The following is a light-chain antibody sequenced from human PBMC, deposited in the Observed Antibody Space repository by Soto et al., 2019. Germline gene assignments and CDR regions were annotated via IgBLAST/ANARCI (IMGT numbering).Light chain of an antibody. CDR3: QHYNNWPPWT. CDR2: GAS. V-gene: IGKV3-15*01. CDR1: QSVSSN. Sequence: EIIMTQSPTTLSVSPGERATLSRRASQSVSSNLARYQQKPGQAPRLLIYGASTRATGIPARFSGSGSGTDFTLTISSLQSEDFAVYYCQHYNNWPPWTFGQGTKVDIK. J-gene: IGKJ1*01.